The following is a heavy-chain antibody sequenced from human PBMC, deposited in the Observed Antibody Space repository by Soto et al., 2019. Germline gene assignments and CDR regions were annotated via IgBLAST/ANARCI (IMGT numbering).Heavy chain of an antibody. D-gene: IGHD3-3*01. J-gene: IGHJ4*02. CDR3: ARDPSYYAFWSGHFDY. CDR1: GGTFSSYA. Sequence: SVKVSCKASGGTFSSYAISWVRQAPGQGLEWMGGIIPIFGTANYAQKFQGRVTITADESTSTAYMELSSLRSEDTAVYYCARDPSYYAFWSGHFDYCGQRTLVTVSS. CDR2: IIPIFGTA. V-gene: IGHV1-69*13.